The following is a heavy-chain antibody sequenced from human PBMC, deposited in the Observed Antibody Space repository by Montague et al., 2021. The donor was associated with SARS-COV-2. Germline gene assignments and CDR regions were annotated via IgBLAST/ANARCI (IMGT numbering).Heavy chain of an antibody. CDR1: GFTFDDYG. D-gene: IGHD3-10*01. V-gene: IGHV3-20*01. Sequence: SLRLSCAVSGFTFDDYGMSWVRQAPGKGLEWVSGISRSGDRTAYVDSAKGRFTISRDNAKNSLYLQMNSLRVEDTAFYHCSRGGGMIRGVVDFWGQGILVSVSS. CDR3: SRGGGMIRGVVDF. CDR2: ISRSGDRT. J-gene: IGHJ4*02.